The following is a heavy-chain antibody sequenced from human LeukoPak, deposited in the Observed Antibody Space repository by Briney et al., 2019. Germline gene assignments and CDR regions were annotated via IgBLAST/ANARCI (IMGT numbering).Heavy chain of an antibody. CDR2: IYTSGST. V-gene: IGHV4-4*07. D-gene: IGHD3-22*01. CDR1: GGSISSYY. CDR3: ARHRMYYYDSSGRGVAVAFDI. Sequence: PSETLSLTCTVSGGSISSYYWSWIRQPAGKGLEWIGRIYTSGSTNYNPSPKSRVTISVDTSKNQFSLKLSSVTAADTAVYYCARHRMYYYDSSGRGVAVAFDIWGQGTMVTVSS. J-gene: IGHJ3*02.